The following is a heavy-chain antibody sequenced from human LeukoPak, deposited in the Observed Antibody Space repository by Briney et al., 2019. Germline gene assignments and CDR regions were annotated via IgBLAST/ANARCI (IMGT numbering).Heavy chain of an antibody. CDR3: ARESITGHRDFDY. V-gene: IGHV3-48*01. J-gene: IGHJ4*02. Sequence: PGGSLRLSXAASGFTFGSYSMNWVRQAPGKGLEWVSYISSGSRTIYYAGSVEGRFTVSRDNAKNSLYLQMRSLRAEDTAVYYCARESITGHRDFDYWGQGTLVTVSS. D-gene: IGHD1-20*01. CDR1: GFTFGSYS. CDR2: ISSGSRTI.